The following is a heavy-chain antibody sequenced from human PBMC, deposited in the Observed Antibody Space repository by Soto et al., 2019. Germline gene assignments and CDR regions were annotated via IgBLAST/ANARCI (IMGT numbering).Heavy chain of an antibody. CDR3: ARDLWPGEDGSGTDYYYYGMDV. D-gene: IGHD3-10*01. CDR1: GFTFSSYS. Sequence: EVQLVESGGGLVQPGGSLRLSCAASGFTFSSYSMNWVRQAPGKGLEWVSYISSSSSTIYYADSVKGRFTISRDNAKNSLYLQMNSLRDEDTAVYYCARDLWPGEDGSGTDYYYYGMDVWGQGTTVTVSS. CDR2: ISSSSSTI. J-gene: IGHJ6*02. V-gene: IGHV3-48*02.